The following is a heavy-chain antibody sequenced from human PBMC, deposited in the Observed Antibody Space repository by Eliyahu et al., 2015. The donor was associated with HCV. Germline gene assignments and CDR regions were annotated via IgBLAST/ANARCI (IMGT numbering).Heavy chain of an antibody. CDR3: ASFEYSSSRDYGMDV. D-gene: IGHD6-6*01. V-gene: IGHV3-11*01. CDR1: GFTXXXYY. Sequence: QVQLVESGGGLVKPGGSLRLSCAASGFTXXXYYMXWIRQAPGKGLEWVSYISSSGSTIYYADSVKGRFTISRDNAKNSLYLQMNSLRAEDTAVYYCASFEYSSSRDYGMDVWGKGTTVTVSS. CDR2: ISSSGSTI. J-gene: IGHJ6*04.